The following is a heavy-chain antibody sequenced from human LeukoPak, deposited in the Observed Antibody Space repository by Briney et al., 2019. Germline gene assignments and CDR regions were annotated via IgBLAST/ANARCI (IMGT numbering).Heavy chain of an antibody. D-gene: IGHD5-18*01. CDR1: GGSFSGYY. J-gene: IGHJ4*02. Sequence: SETLSLTCAVYGGSFSGYYWSWIRQPPGKGLEWIGEINHSGSTNYNPSLKSRVTISVDTSKNQFSLKLSSVTAADTAVYYCARGKRGYSYANDYWGRGTLVTVSS. CDR3: ARGKRGYSYANDY. CDR2: INHSGST. V-gene: IGHV4-34*01.